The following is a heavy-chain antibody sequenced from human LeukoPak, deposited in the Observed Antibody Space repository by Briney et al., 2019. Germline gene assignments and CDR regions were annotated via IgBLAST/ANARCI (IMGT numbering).Heavy chain of an antibody. J-gene: IGHJ4*02. CDR3: ARDQRGYYDSSGYHHFDY. CDR2: ISSSSSYI. D-gene: IGHD3-22*01. Sequence: GGSLRLSCAASGFTFSSYSMNWVRQAPGKGLEWVSSISSSSSYICYADSVKGRFTISRDNAKNSLYLQMNSLRAEDTAVYYCARDQRGYYDSSGYHHFDYWGQGTLVTASS. CDR1: GFTFSSYS. V-gene: IGHV3-21*01.